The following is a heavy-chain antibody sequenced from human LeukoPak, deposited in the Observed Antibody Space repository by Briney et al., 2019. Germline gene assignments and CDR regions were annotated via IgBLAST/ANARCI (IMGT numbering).Heavy chain of an antibody. J-gene: IGHJ4*02. Sequence: GGSLRLSCVASGFTFDDYAMHWVRQAPGKGLEWVCLTNWDGTITLCAGSVKGRFTISRDNNKSSLFLQMNSLRAEDTAVYYCAKQSGTTPWGVPIDYWGQGTLVTVSS. D-gene: IGHD1-7*01. V-gene: IGHV3-43D*03. CDR3: AKQSGTTPWGVPIDY. CDR1: GFTFDDYA. CDR2: TNWDGTIT.